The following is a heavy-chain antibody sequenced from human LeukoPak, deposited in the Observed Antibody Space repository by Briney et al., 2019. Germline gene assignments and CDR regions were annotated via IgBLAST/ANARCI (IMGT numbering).Heavy chain of an antibody. J-gene: IGHJ4*02. Sequence: GSVKVSCKVSGYTLTELSMHWVRQAPGKGLEWMAGFDPEDGETIYAQKFQGRVTMTEDTSTATAYMELSSLRSEDTAVYYCATGGKAHSIHTYYFDYWGQGTLVTVSS. CDR3: ATGGKAHSIHTYYFDY. CDR1: GYTLTELS. V-gene: IGHV1-24*01. D-gene: IGHD3-3*02. CDR2: FDPEDGET.